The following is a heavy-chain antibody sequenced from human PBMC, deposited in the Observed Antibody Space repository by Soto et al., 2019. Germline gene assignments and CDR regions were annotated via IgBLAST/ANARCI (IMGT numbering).Heavy chain of an antibody. D-gene: IGHD1-26*01. CDR2: ITGSSGRT. CDR1: GFTFSNYA. J-gene: IGHJ4*02. V-gene: IGHV3-23*01. Sequence: GGSLRLSCAASGFTFSNYAMNWVRQAPGKGLEWVSGITGSSGRTFYADSVKGRFTISRDNSKNTVYLQMNSVRADGTAVYYCAKEYTSTSRGSFDYWGQGALVTVSS. CDR3: AKEYTSTSRGSFDY.